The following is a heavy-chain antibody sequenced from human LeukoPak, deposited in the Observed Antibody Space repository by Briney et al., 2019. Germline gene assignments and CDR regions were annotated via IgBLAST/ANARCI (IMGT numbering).Heavy chain of an antibody. CDR2: ICYSGGT. J-gene: IGHJ5*02. D-gene: IGHD2-15*01. Sequence: PSETLCLTCTVSGGTISGYYWSWVRQPPGKGLEWIGDICYSGGTNYNPSLKSRVTISVDTSKNQFSLKLSSVTAADTAVYYCARGHPGGYCSGGSCYSRNWFDPWGQGTLVTVSS. V-gene: IGHV4-59*01. CDR3: ARGHPGGYCSGGSCYSRNWFDP. CDR1: GGTISGYY.